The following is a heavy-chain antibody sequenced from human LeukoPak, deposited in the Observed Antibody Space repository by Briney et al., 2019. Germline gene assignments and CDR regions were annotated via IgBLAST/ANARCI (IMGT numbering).Heavy chain of an antibody. CDR1: GFTFSSYG. V-gene: IGHV3-30*18. J-gene: IGHJ4*02. CDR3: AKDLRPHYFDY. CDR2: ISYDGSNK. Sequence: PGGSLRLSCAASGFTFSSYGMHWVRQAPGKGLEWVAVISYDGSNKYYADSVKGRFTISRDNSKNTLYLQMNSLRAEDTAVYYCAKDLRPHYFDYWGQGTLVTVSS.